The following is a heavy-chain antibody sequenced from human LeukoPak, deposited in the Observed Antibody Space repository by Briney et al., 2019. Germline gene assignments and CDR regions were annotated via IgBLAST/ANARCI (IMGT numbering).Heavy chain of an antibody. V-gene: IGHV1-2*02. CDR1: GYTFTGYY. Sequence: ASVKVSCKASGYTFTGYYMHWVRQAPGQGLEWMGWINPNSGGTNYAQKFQGRVTMTRDTSISTAYMELSRLRSDDTVVYYCARTLSRGYSGYEFGYWGQGTLVTVSS. CDR2: INPNSGGT. CDR3: ARTLSRGYSGYEFGY. D-gene: IGHD5-12*01. J-gene: IGHJ4*02.